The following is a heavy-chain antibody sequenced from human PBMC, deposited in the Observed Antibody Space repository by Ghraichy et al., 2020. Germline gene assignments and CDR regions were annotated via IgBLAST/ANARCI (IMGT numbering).Heavy chain of an antibody. Sequence: GGSLRLSCKASGFTFSSYAMTWVRQAPGKGLEWVSSISGSGGSTYYADSVKGRFTISSDNSKNTLYLQMNILRAEDTAVYYCAKDREGERNHCSSTTCRPYYMDVWGKGTTVTVSS. V-gene: IGHV3-23*01. D-gene: IGHD2-2*01. CDR3: AKDREGERNHCSSTTCRPYYMDV. CDR1: GFTFSSYA. CDR2: ISGSGGST. J-gene: IGHJ6*03.